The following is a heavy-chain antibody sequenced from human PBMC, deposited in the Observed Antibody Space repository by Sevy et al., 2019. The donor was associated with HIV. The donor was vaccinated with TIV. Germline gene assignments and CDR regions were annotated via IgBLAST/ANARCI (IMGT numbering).Heavy chain of an antibody. V-gene: IGHV3-48*01. D-gene: IGHD6-19*01. CDR2: ISSSSSTI. CDR1: GFTFSSYS. CDR3: ARDSSEQWLVGYYGMDV. Sequence: GGSLRLSCAASGFTFSSYSMNWVRQAPGKGLEWVSYISSSSSTIYYADSVKGRFTISRDNAKNSRYLQMNSLRAEDTAVYYCARDSSEQWLVGYYGMDVWGQGTTVTVSS. J-gene: IGHJ6*02.